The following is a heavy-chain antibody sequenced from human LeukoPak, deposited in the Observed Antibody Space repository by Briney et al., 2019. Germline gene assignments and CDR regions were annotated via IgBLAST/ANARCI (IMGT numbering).Heavy chain of an antibody. V-gene: IGHV3-7*01. CDR2: IKQDGSEK. J-gene: IGHJ6*03. Sequence: GGSLRLSCAASGFTFSSYWMSWVRQAPGKGLEWVANIKQDGSEKYYVDSVKGRFTISRDNAKNSLYLQMNSLRAEDTAVYYCARVGYYYYYYMDVWGKGTTVTISS. CDR1: GFTFSSYW. CDR3: ARVGYYYYYYMDV.